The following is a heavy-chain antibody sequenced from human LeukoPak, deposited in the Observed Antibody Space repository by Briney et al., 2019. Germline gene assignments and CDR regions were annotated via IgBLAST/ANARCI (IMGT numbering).Heavy chain of an antibody. V-gene: IGHV3-33*06. CDR2: IWADGSNK. J-gene: IGHJ4*02. D-gene: IGHD6-19*01. CDR1: GFIFSCCG. CDR3: GKEAALLRKQWLAY. Sequence: QAGGSLRLSCAASGFIFSCCGLHWVRQAPGKGLEWVAVIWADGSNKYYADSVKGRFTISRDNSKNTLYLQMNSLRAEDTAVYYCGKEAALLRKQWLAYWGQGSLVTVSS.